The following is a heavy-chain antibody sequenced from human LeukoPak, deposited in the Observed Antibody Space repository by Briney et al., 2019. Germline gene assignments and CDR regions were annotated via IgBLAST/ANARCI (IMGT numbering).Heavy chain of an antibody. V-gene: IGHV3-23*01. J-gene: IGHJ4*02. D-gene: IGHD3-10*01. Sequence: GGSLRLSCAASGFIFGAFTMSWVRQAPGKGLEWVSSIRAVGTTFHADSVKGRFTISRDDSRNTVYLQMNSLRADDTAVYYCAEALSSGSFDYWGQGALVTVSS. CDR3: AEALSSGSFDY. CDR1: GFIFGAFT. CDR2: IRAVGTT.